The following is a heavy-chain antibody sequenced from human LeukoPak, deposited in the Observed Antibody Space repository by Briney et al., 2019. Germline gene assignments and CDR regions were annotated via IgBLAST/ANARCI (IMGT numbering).Heavy chain of an antibody. D-gene: IGHD6-6*01. CDR3: AREPHSIAARRYGAFDI. V-gene: IGHV3-23*01. Sequence: GGSLRLSCEASGFTFSNYAMSWVRQAPGKGLEWVSIISGSGGSTYYADSVKGRFTISRDNSKNTLYLQMNSLRAEDTAVYYCAREPHSIAARRYGAFDIWGQGTMVTVSS. J-gene: IGHJ3*02. CDR1: GFTFSNYA. CDR2: ISGSGGST.